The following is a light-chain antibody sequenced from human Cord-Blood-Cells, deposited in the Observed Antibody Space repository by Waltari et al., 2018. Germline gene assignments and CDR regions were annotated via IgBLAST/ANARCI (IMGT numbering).Light chain of an antibody. CDR1: SRQVGGYNY. Sequence: QSALTQPASVSGSPGQSTLISCTGTSRQVGGYNYVSWYQQHPRKAPKLMIYDISKRPSGVSNRFSGSKSGNTASLTISGLQAEDEADYYCSSYTSSTLRVFGGGTKLTVL. V-gene: IGLV2-14*01. CDR2: DIS. J-gene: IGLJ3*02. CDR3: SSYTSSTLRV.